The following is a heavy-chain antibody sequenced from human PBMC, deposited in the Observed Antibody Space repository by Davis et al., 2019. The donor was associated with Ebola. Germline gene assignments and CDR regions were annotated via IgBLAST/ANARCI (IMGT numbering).Heavy chain of an antibody. CDR3: ARGMVGATTPDY. CDR2: INAGNGNT. CDR1: GYTFTSYA. D-gene: IGHD1-26*01. Sequence: ASVKVSCKASGYTFTSYAMHWVRQAPGQRLEWMGWINAGNGNTKYSQKFQGRVTITRDTSASTAYMELSSLRSEDTAVYYCARGMVGATTPDYWGQGTLVTVSS. V-gene: IGHV1-3*01. J-gene: IGHJ4*02.